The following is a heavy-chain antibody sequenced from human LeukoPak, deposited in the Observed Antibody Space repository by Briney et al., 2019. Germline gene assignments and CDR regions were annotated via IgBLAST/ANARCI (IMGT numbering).Heavy chain of an antibody. CDR3: ARVRSRYYYAPFDY. V-gene: IGHV3-48*03. J-gene: IGHJ4*02. CDR2: ISSSGSTI. Sequence: PGGSLRLSCAASGFTFSSYEMNWVRQAPGEGLEWVSYISSSGSTIYYADSVKGRFTISRDNAKNSLYLQMNSLRAEDTAVYYCARVRSRYYYAPFDYWGQGTLVTVSS. D-gene: IGHD3-10*01. CDR1: GFTFSSYE.